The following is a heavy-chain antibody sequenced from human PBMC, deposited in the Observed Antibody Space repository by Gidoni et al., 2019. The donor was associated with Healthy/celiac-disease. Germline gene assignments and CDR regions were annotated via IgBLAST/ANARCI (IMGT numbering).Heavy chain of an antibody. Sequence: EVQLVESGGGLVQPGRSLRLSCAASGFPFGDYARHWVRQAPGKGLEWVSGISWNSGSIGYADSVKGRFTISRDNAKNSLYLQMNSLRAEDTALYYCAKDGNFDYWGQGTLVTVSS. V-gene: IGHV3-9*01. CDR2: ISWNSGSI. CDR1: GFPFGDYA. J-gene: IGHJ4*02. CDR3: AKDGNFDY.